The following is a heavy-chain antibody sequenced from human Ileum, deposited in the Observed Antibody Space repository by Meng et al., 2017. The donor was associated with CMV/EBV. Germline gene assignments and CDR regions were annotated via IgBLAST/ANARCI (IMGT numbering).Heavy chain of an antibody. CDR3: ARDRAAGTGWFDP. D-gene: IGHD6-13*01. Sequence: SLKISCAASGFTFSSYVMHWVRQAPGKGLEWVAVISYDGSNKYYADSVKGRFTISRDNSKNTLYLQMNSLRAEDTAVYYCARDRAAGTGWFDPWGQGTLVTVSS. J-gene: IGHJ5*02. V-gene: IGHV3-30-3*01. CDR2: ISYDGSNK. CDR1: GFTFSSYV.